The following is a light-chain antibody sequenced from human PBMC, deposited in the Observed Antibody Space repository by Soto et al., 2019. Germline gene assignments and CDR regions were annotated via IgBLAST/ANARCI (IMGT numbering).Light chain of an antibody. CDR1: QSVSSRY. Sequence: ENVFRHPPGTHSLALGERATLSCMASQSVSSRYLAWYQQQPGQAPRLLIYGASSRATGIPDRFSGSGSGTDFTLTISRLEPEDFAVYYCQQYSTSPWTFGQGTKVDIK. CDR2: GAS. CDR3: QQYSTSPWT. J-gene: IGKJ1*01. V-gene: IGKV3-20*01.